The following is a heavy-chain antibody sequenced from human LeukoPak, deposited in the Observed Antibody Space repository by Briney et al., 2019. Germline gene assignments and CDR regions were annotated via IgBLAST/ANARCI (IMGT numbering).Heavy chain of an antibody. CDR2: ISGSGGST. V-gene: IGHV3-23*01. CDR1: GFTFSGYA. D-gene: IGHD1-1*01. J-gene: IGHJ3*02. Sequence: PGGSLRLSCAASGFTFSGYAMSWVRQAPGKGLEWVSAISGSGGSTYYADSVKGRFTTSRDNSKNTLYLQMNSLRAEDTAVYYCAKDRWTEVDAFDIWGQGTMVTVSS. CDR3: AKDRWTEVDAFDI.